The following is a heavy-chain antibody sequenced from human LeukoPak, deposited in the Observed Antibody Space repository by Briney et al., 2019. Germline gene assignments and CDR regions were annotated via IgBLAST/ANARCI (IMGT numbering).Heavy chain of an antibody. J-gene: IGHJ4*02. D-gene: IGHD3-10*01. V-gene: IGHV3-66*01. CDR2: IYSGGST. CDR3: ARDFRFGESRYDY. CDR1: GFTVSSNY. Sequence: PGGSLRLSCAASGFTVSSNYMSWVRQAPGKGLEWVSVIYSGGSTYYADSVKGRFTISRDNSKNTLYLQMNSLRAEDTAVYYCARDFRFGESRYDYWGQGTLVTVSS.